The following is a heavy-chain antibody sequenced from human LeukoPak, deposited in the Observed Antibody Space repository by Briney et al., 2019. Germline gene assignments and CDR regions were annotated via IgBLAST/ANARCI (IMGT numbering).Heavy chain of an antibody. V-gene: IGHV4-39*01. Sequence: PSETLSLTCTVSGGSISSSSYYWGWIRQPPGKGLEWIGSIYYSGSTYYNPSLKSRVTISVDTSKNQFSLKLSSVTAADTAVYYCARLKGYCGGGSCYTRLFDFWGQGTLVTVSS. J-gene: IGHJ5*01. CDR3: ARLKGYCGGGSCYTRLFDF. D-gene: IGHD2-15*01. CDR1: GGSISSSSYY. CDR2: IYYSGST.